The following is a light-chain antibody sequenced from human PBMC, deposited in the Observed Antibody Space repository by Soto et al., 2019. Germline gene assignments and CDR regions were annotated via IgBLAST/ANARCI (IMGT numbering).Light chain of an antibody. CDR1: QSFNNNN. V-gene: IGKV3-20*01. Sequence: EIVLTQSPGTLSLSPGERATLSCRASQSFNNNNLAWYQQKPGQAPRLYIYGASTRATGIPDRLSGSGSGTDFPLTISRLEPEDFAVYYCQQYGSTPLTFGGGTKVEIK. J-gene: IGKJ4*01. CDR3: QQYGSTPLT. CDR2: GAS.